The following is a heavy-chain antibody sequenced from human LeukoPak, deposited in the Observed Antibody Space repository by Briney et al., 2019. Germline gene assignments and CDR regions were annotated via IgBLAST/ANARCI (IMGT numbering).Heavy chain of an antibody. CDR2: INHSGST. Sequence: SGXYWSXIRQPXXXXXELIGEINHSGSTNYNPSLKSRVTISVDTSKNQFSLKLSSVTAADTAVYYCAAHNYYYYGMDVWGQGTTVTVSS. CDR3: AAHNYYYYGMDV. CDR1: SGXY. V-gene: IGHV4-34*01. J-gene: IGHJ6*02.